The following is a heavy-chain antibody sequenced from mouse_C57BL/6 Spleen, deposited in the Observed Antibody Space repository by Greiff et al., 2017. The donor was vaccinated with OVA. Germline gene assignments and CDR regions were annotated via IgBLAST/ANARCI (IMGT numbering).Heavy chain of an antibody. CDR3: ASLYSNYAMDY. V-gene: IGHV7-3*01. CDR1: GFTFTDYY. J-gene: IGHJ4*01. D-gene: IGHD2-5*01. Sequence: EVKLMESGGGLVQPGGSLSLSCAASGFTFTDYYMSWVRQPPGKALEWLGFIRNKANGYTTEYSASVKGRFTISRDNSQSILSLQMNALRAEDSATYYCASLYSNYAMDYWGQGTSVTVSS. CDR2: IRNKANGYTT.